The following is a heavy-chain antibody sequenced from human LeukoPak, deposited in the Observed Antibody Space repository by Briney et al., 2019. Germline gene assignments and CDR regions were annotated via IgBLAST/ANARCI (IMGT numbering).Heavy chain of an antibody. CDR2: INYSGST. J-gene: IGHJ1*01. V-gene: IGHV4-31*11. Sequence: SETLSLTCAVSGGSISSGGYRWTWIRQYPGKGLEWIGYINYSGSTYYNPSLKSRVIISVDTSKNQFSLNLNSVTAADTAVYYCAREMDAHPRIVVWGQGTLDTVSS. CDR3: AREMDAHPRIVV. CDR1: GGSISSGGYR. D-gene: IGHD2-21*01.